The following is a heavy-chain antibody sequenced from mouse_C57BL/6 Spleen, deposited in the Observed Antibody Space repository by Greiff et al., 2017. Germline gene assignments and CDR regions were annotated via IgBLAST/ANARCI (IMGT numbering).Heavy chain of an antibody. J-gene: IGHJ2*01. Sequence: VQLQQSGPELVKPGASVKISCKASGYAFSSSWMNWVKQRPGKGLEWIGRIYPGDGDTNYNGKFKGKATLTADKSSSTAYMQLSSLTSEDSAVYFCARRGYDNYFDYWGQGTTLTVSS. CDR2: IYPGDGDT. V-gene: IGHV1-82*01. D-gene: IGHD2-2*01. CDR3: ARRGYDNYFDY. CDR1: GYAFSSSW.